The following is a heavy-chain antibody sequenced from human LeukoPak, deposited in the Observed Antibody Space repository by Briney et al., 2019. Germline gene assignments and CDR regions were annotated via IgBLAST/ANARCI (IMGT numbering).Heavy chain of an antibody. D-gene: IGHD4/OR15-4a*01. Sequence: GESLKISCKGSGYSFGSYWIGWVRQRPGKGLEWMGIVYPADSATKYSPSFQGQVTISADRPANIVYLRWSSLKASDTAMYYCVREGFGAPFDPWGQGTLVTVSS. CDR3: VREGFGAPFDP. CDR1: GYSFGSYW. CDR2: VYPADSAT. J-gene: IGHJ5*02. V-gene: IGHV5-51*04.